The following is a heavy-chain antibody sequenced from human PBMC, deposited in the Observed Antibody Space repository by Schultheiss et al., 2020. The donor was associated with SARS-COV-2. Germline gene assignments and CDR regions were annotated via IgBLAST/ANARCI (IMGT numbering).Heavy chain of an antibody. D-gene: IGHD5-12*01. CDR3: ATGAYSGYAKIDY. CDR1: GDSFRNFL. V-gene: IGHV1-2*04. CDR2: INPNSGGT. Sequence: GESLKISCKSSGDSFRNFLIAWVRQAPGQGLEWMGWINPNSGGTNYAQKFQGWVTMTRDTSISTAYMELSRLRSDDTAVYYCATGAYSGYAKIDYWGQGTLVTVSS. J-gene: IGHJ4*02.